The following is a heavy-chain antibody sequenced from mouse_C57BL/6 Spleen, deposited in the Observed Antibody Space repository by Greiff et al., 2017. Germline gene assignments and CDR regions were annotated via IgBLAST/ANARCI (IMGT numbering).Heavy chain of an antibody. CDR3: ARSYDGYYYFFAY. Sequence: QVQLQQPGAELVRPGSSVKLSCKASGYTFTSYWMDWVKQRPGQGLEWIGNIYPSDSETHYNQKFKDKATLTVDKSSSTAYMQLSSLTSEDSAVYYCARSYDGYYYFFAYWGQGTLVTVSA. D-gene: IGHD2-3*01. CDR1: GYTFTSYW. V-gene: IGHV1-61*01. CDR2: IYPSDSET. J-gene: IGHJ3*01.